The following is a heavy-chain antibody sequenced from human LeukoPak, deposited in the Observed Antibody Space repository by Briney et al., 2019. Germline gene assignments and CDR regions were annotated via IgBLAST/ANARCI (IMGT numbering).Heavy chain of an antibody. D-gene: IGHD1-7*01. V-gene: IGHV4-59*01. CDR1: GGSISNYY. CDR2: IHYSGST. Sequence: SETLSLTCTVSGGSISNYYWSWIRQPPGKGLEWIGNIHYSGSTNYNPSLKSRVTISVDTSKNQFSLKLSSVTVTDTAVYYCARDAPELRNAFDIWGQGTMVTVSS. J-gene: IGHJ3*02. CDR3: ARDAPELRNAFDI.